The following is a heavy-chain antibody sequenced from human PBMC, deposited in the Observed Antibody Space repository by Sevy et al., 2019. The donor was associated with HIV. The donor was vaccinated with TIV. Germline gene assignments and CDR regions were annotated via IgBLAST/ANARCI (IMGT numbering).Heavy chain of an antibody. CDR2: ISGNGENT. D-gene: IGHD3-3*02. J-gene: IGHJ3*02. CDR1: EFTFSSHA. CDR3: ARDGRGISAFDI. V-gene: IGHV3-23*01. Sequence: GESLKISCAASEFTFSSHAVSWVRQAPGEGLEWVSAISGNGENTHYADSVRGRFTISRDKFKNTLYLHMSTLRAEDTAVYYCARDGRGISAFDIWGQGTMVTVSS.